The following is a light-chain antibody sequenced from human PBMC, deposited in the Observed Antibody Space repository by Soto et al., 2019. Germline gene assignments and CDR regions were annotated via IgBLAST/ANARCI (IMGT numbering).Light chain of an antibody. Sequence: AIQMTQSPSSLSASVGDRVTITCRASQAIRNDLGWYQQKPGKAPNVLVYTASSLQSGVPSRFSGSGSGTDFTLTISSLQPEDSATYYCLQDYSYPYSFGQGTKVEIK. CDR3: LQDYSYPYS. J-gene: IGKJ2*03. CDR2: TAS. V-gene: IGKV1-6*01. CDR1: QAIRND.